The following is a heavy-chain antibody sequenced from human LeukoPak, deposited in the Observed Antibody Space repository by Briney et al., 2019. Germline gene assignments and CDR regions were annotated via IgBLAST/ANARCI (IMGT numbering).Heavy chain of an antibody. J-gene: IGHJ4*02. V-gene: IGHV3-7*01. D-gene: IGHD2-21*01. CDR1: GFTFSSYA. CDR3: ARGVGGADY. Sequence: GGSLRLSCAASGFTFSSYAMSWVRQAPGKGLEWVANIKQDGSEQYYVDSVKGRFTISRDNAKNSVYLLMNSLRAEDTAVYYCARGVGGADYWGQGTLVTVSS. CDR2: IKQDGSEQ.